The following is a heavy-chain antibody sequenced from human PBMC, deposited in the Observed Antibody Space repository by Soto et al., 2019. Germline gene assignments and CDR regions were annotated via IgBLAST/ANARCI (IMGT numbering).Heavy chain of an antibody. CDR2: TSYDGSDK. D-gene: IGHD3-16*01. V-gene: IGHV3-30*19. CDR1: GFTFRSYV. Sequence: QVHLVESGGGVVQPGTSLRVSCVGSGFTFRSYVIHWVRQAPGKGLEWVALTSYDGSDKYYGDSVRGRFTISRDNSRNIVHLQMDSLRLEDTALYYCARWGTTGGLDVWGQGTLVSVSS. J-gene: IGHJ1*01. CDR3: ARWGTTGGLDV.